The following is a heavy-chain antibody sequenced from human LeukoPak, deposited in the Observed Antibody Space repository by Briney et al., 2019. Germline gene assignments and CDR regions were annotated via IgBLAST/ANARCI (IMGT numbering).Heavy chain of an antibody. J-gene: IGHJ3*02. CDR2: TYTSGST. V-gene: IGHV4-30-4*08. D-gene: IGHD2-15*01. CDR3: ARIRCDAGGRWDFALDI. Sequence: SETLSLTCTVSGDSINSDAYFWIWNAQRPGQDLKGFGYTYTSGSTYYNPSLKSRLIMSIDTSKNQFSLRLTSVTDADTAIYYCARIRCDAGGRWDFALDISGQGTLVTVSS. CDR1: GDSINSDAYF.